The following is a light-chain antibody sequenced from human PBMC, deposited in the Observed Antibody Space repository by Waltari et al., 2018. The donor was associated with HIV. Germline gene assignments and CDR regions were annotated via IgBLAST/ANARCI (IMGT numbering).Light chain of an antibody. Sequence: QSVLTQPPSASGTPGQRVTISCSGSSSNIGSNYVFWYQQLPGTAPKLVIYRNNQRPSGVTDRFSGSKSGTSASLAISGLRSEDEADYYCAAWDDILRGLVFGGGTKLTVL. CDR1: SSNIGSNY. CDR2: RNN. CDR3: AAWDDILRGLV. V-gene: IGLV1-47*01. J-gene: IGLJ3*02.